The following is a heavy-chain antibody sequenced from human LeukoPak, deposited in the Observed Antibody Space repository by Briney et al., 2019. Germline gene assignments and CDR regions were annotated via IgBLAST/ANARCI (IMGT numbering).Heavy chain of an antibody. CDR1: GFTVSSTY. D-gene: IGHD3-9*01. Sequence: GGSLRLSCAASGFTVSSTYMSWVRQAPGKGLEWVSILYSGGSTYYADSVKGRFTISRDNSKNTLYLQMNSLRAEDTAVYYCAGGGLYDILTGYYKRGLYYWGQGTLVTVSS. V-gene: IGHV3-66*02. J-gene: IGHJ4*02. CDR2: LYSGGST. CDR3: AGGGLYDILTGYYKRGLYY.